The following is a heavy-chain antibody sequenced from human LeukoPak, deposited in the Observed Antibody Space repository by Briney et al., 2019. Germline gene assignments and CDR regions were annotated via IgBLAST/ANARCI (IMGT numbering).Heavy chain of an antibody. CDR1: GFTFSDYY. Sequence: GGSLRLSCAASGFTFSDYYMSWIRQPPGKGLEWFSYISSSGSTIYYADSVKGRFTISRDNAKNSLYLQMNSLRAEDTAVYYCAKDNGISNAFAIWGHGTMVTVSS. V-gene: IGHV3-11*01. CDR3: AKDNGISNAFAI. J-gene: IGHJ3*02. CDR2: ISSSGSTI. D-gene: IGHD2-15*01.